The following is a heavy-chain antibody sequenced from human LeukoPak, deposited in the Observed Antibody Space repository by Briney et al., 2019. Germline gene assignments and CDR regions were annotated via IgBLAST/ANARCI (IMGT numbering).Heavy chain of an antibody. CDR1: RDSVSANIVT. Sequence: SQTLSLTCVLSRDSVSANIVTWQWIRQSPSRGLECLGRTYYRSKWFYDSAPSVSSRITINADTSKNQFSLHLNSVTPEDTAVYYCARAGSGHYTYWGQGTLVTVSS. CDR3: ARAGSGHYTY. D-gene: IGHD3-10*01. V-gene: IGHV6-1*01. CDR2: TYYRSKWFY. J-gene: IGHJ4*02.